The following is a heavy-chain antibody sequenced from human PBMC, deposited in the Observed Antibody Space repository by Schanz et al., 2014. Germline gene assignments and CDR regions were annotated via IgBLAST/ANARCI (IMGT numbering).Heavy chain of an antibody. CDR3: AKDPHKDYGGKPQALDI. V-gene: IGHV3-48*01. J-gene: IGHJ3*02. D-gene: IGHD4-17*01. CDR1: GFTFRDYS. Sequence: EVQLVESGGGLVQPGGSLRLSCEASGFTFRDYSMNCVRQAPGKGPEWISYISSYSTIHYADSVKGRFTISRDNSKNTLYLQMNSLRAEDTALYYCAKDPHKDYGGKPQALDIWGQGTMVTVSS. CDR2: ISSYSTI.